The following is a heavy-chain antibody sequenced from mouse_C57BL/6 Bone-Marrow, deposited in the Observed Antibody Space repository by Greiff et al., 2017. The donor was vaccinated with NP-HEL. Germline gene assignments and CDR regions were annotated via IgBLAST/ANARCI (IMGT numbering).Heavy chain of an antibody. CDR3: ASGWLLPYYYAMDY. V-gene: IGHV5-12*01. Sequence: EVKVEESGGGLVQPGGSLKLSCAASGFTFSDYYMYWVRQTPEKRLEWVAYISNGGGSTYYLDTVKGRFTISRDNAKNTLYLQMSRLKSEDTAMYYCASGWLLPYYYAMDYWGQGTSVTVSS. J-gene: IGHJ4*01. D-gene: IGHD2-3*01. CDR1: GFTFSDYY. CDR2: ISNGGGST.